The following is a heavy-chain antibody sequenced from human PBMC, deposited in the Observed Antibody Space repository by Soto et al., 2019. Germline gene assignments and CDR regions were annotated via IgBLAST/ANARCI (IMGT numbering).Heavy chain of an antibody. Sequence: PSETLSLNCSVSGYSITSSYWGWIRQSPGKGPEWIASIYRGGTTFYNPSLKSRITISVDTSNNQFSMKLTSMTAADTAVYYCARANVMVVCGSSLDYGRHVSRVAVS. D-gene: IGHD2-2*01. CDR1: GYSITSSY. CDR3: ARANVMVVCGSSLDY. J-gene: IGHJ4*01. CDR2: IYRGGTT. V-gene: IGHV4-38-2*02.